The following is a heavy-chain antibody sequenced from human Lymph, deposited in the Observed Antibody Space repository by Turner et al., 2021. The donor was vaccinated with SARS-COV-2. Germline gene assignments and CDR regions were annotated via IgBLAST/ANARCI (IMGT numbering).Heavy chain of an antibody. CDR3: ARMGSSSWYFDY. J-gene: IGHJ4*02. Sequence: EVQLVESGGGLVQPGGSRRLSCAATGFTFSYYWMSWVRQGPGKGLEWVANIKQDGSEKYYVDSVKGRFTISRDNAKNSLFLQMNSLRAEDTAVYYCARMGSSSWYFDYWGQGTLVTVSS. V-gene: IGHV3-7*01. CDR1: GFTFSYYW. D-gene: IGHD1-26*01. CDR2: IKQDGSEK.